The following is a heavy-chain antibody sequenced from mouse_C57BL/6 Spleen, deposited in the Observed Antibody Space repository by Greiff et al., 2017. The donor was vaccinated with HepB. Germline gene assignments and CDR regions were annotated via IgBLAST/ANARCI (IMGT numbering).Heavy chain of an antibody. Sequence: QVQLQQSGAELAKPGASVKLSCKASGYTFTSYWMHWVKQRPGQGLEWIGYINPSSGYTKYTQKFKDKATLTADKSSSTAYMQLSSLTYEDSAVYYCARFDYDYVYAMDYWGQGTSVTVSS. CDR1: GYTFTSYW. CDR3: ARFDYDYVYAMDY. CDR2: INPSSGYT. V-gene: IGHV1-7*01. J-gene: IGHJ4*01. D-gene: IGHD2-4*01.